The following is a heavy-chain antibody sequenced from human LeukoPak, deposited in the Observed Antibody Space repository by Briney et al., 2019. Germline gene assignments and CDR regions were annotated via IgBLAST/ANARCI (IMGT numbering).Heavy chain of an antibody. D-gene: IGHD3-16*01. CDR3: ARQGDDY. V-gene: IGHV3-23*01. CDR2: ISGSGGST. Sequence: GGSLRLSCAASGFTFSSYAMSGVRQAPGKGLEWVSAISGSGGSTYYADSVKGRFTISRDNAKNSLYLKMNSLRAEDTAVYYCARQGDDYWGHGTLVTVSS. CDR1: GFTFSSYA. J-gene: IGHJ4*01.